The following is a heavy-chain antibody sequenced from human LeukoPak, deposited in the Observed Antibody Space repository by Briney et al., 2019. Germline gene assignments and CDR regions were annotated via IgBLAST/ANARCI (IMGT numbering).Heavy chain of an antibody. CDR1: GGSISSYY. CDR3: ARHRYSSSWYKALGAFDI. CDR2: IYYSGST. V-gene: IGHV4-59*05. Sequence: SETLSLTCTVSGGSISSYYWSWIRQPPGKGLEWIGSIYYSGSTYYNPSLKSRVTISVDTSKNQFSLKLSSVTAADTAVYYCARHRYSSSWYKALGAFDIWGQGTMVTVSS. J-gene: IGHJ3*02. D-gene: IGHD6-13*01.